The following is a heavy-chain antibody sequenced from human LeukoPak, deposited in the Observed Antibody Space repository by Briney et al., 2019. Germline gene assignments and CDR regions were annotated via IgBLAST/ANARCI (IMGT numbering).Heavy chain of an antibody. V-gene: IGHV1-2*02. D-gene: IGHD5-12*01. CDR3: ARDGGYRDYYYMDV. J-gene: IGHJ6*03. CDR2: INPNSGGT. Sequence: ASVKVSSKASGYTFTGYYMHWVRQAPGQGLEWMGWINPNSGGTNYAQKFQGRVTMTRDTSISTAYMELSRLRSDDTAVYYCARDGGYRDYYYMDVWGKGTTVTVSS. CDR1: GYTFTGYY.